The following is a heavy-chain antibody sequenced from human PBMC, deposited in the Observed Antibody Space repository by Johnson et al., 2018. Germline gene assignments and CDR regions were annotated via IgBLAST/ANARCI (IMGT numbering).Heavy chain of an antibody. CDR3: AKDAEMYYNMDV. Sequence: QVQLVQSGGGLVKPGGSLRLSCAASGFTFSNAWMNWVRQAPGKGLEWVAVISYDGSNVYYGDSVKGRFTISRDNSKNTLYLQMNSLRPEDTAVYYCAKDAEMYYNMDVWGKGTTVTVSS. D-gene: IGHD5-24*01. CDR1: GFTFSNAW. V-gene: IGHV3-30*18. CDR2: ISYDGSNV. J-gene: IGHJ6*03.